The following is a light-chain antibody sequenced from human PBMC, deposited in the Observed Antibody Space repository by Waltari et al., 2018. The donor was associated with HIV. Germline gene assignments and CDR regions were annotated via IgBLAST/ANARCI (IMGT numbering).Light chain of an antibody. CDR3: QSADLSGTYWV. J-gene: IGLJ3*02. CDR2: QDT. CDR1: ALPDQF. V-gene: IGLV3-25*03. Sequence: SYDVTQPSSVSVSPGQTARITCSGYALPDQFVYWYQQQPGQAPVLVIYQDTQRPSGIPERFSGSSSGTVATLTIRGVRTEDEADYHCQSADLSGTYWVFGGGTKLTVL.